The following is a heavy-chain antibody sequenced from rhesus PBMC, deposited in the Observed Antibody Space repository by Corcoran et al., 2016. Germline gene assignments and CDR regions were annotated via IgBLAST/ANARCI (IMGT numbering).Heavy chain of an antibody. CDR1: GYSISGYY. Sequence: QVQLQESGPGLVKPSETLSLTCAVSGYSISGYYWSWIRQAPGKGLEWIGYITYSGSTSYNPSLKGRVTISRDTSKNQFSLKLSSVTAADTAVYYCASGDSWNGGYWGQGVLVTVSS. J-gene: IGHJ4*01. V-gene: IGHV4-122*02. CDR3: ASGDSWNGGY. D-gene: IGHD1-14*01. CDR2: ITYSGST.